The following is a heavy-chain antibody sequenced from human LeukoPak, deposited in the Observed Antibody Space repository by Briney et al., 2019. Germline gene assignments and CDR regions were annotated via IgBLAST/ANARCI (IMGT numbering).Heavy chain of an antibody. CDR1: GYTFTDYY. CDR3: ARLPIPGTNGLDP. CDR2: INPNSGAT. Sequence: ASVKVSCKASGYTFTDYYIHWVRQAPGQGLEWMGWINPNSGATIYAQKFQGRVTMTRATSITTAYMELIGLRSDDTAVYFCARLPIPGTNGLDPWGQGILVTASS. D-gene: IGHD1-20*01. J-gene: IGHJ5*02. V-gene: IGHV1-2*02.